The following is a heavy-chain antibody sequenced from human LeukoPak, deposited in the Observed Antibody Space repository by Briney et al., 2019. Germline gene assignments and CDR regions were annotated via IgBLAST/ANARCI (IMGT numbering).Heavy chain of an antibody. D-gene: IGHD3-16*01. CDR2: ISSSSSYI. V-gene: IGHV3-21*01. Sequence: GGSLRLSCAASGFTFSSYSMKWVRQAPGKGLEWVSSISSSSSYIYYADSVKGRFTISRDNAKNSLYLQMNSLRAEDTAVYYCARALTTFGHWFDPWGQGTLVTVSS. CDR1: GFTFSSYS. CDR3: ARALTTFGHWFDP. J-gene: IGHJ5*02.